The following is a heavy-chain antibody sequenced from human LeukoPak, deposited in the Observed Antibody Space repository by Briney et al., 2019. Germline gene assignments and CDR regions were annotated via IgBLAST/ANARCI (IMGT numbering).Heavy chain of an antibody. Sequence: SETLSLTCTVSGGSISSGGYYWSWIRQHPGKGLEWIGYIYYSGSTYYNPSLKSRVTISVDTSKNQFSLKLCSVTAADTAVYYCAGGTRSYDFWSVRGSWFDPWGQGTLVTVSS. D-gene: IGHD3-3*01. V-gene: IGHV4-31*03. CDR1: GGSISSGGYY. J-gene: IGHJ5*02. CDR2: IYYSGST. CDR3: AGGTRSYDFWSVRGSWFDP.